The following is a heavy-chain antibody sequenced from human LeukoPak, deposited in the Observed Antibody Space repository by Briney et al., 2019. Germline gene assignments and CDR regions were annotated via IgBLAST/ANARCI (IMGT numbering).Heavy chain of an antibody. V-gene: IGHV3-23*01. D-gene: IGHD3-22*01. CDR3: AKDLVGSGYNFDY. Sequence: GGSLRLSCAASGFSFNIYAMGWVRQAPGKGLEWVSVIGSGSVDKHYADTVRGRFDISRDNSKNRLFLQMNSLRVEDSGVYYCAKDLVGSGYNFDYWGQGTLVTVSS. J-gene: IGHJ4*02. CDR2: IGSGSVDK. CDR1: GFSFNIYA.